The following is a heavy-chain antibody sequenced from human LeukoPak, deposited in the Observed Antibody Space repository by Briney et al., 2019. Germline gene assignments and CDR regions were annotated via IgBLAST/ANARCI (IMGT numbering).Heavy chain of an antibody. CDR1: GYTLTELS. Sequence: ASVSLSCKVSGYTLTELSMHCVPEGPGKGLEWVGGFDTEDDETIYTQKLKGRVTMTEDTSTDTAYTELSSLRSQDTGVYFCATDRSGWYFVYYYWGEGTLVTVSS. D-gene: IGHD6-19*01. V-gene: IGHV1-24*01. CDR3: ATDRSGWYFVYYY. J-gene: IGHJ4*02. CDR2: FDTEDDET.